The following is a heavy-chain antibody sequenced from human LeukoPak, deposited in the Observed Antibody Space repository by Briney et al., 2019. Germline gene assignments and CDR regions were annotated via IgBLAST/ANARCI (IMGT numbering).Heavy chain of an antibody. CDR3: AADPYYDSSGYYSDWFFDL. CDR2: IKQVGSEK. D-gene: IGHD3-22*01. Sequence: PGGTLRLSRAASRFTSSSYEMNWVRPARGKGREWVANIKQVGSEKYYVDSVKGRFTISRDNAKNSLYLQMNSLRAEDTAVYYCAADPYYDSSGYYSDWFFDLWGGGTLVTVS. V-gene: IGHV3-7*03. CDR1: RFTSSSYE. J-gene: IGHJ2*01.